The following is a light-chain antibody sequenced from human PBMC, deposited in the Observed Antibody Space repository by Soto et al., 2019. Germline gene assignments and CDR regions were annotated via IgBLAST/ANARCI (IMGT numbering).Light chain of an antibody. CDR1: PSVSGY. V-gene: IGKV3-11*01. CDR3: QQRSNWPST. Sequence: EIVLTQSPATLSLSPGERDTLSCRASPSVSGYLAWYQQKPGQAPRLLMYDASNRATGIPARFSGSGSGTDFTLTISSLEPEDFAVYYGQQRSNWPSTVGGGPKVEIK. J-gene: IGKJ4*01. CDR2: DAS.